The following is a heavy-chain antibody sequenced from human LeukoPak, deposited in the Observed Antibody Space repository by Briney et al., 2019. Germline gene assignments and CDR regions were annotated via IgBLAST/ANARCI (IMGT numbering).Heavy chain of an antibody. D-gene: IGHD2-2*01. CDR2: IIPIFGTA. J-gene: IGHJ6*03. CDR1: GGTFSSYA. Sequence: SVKVSCKASGGTFSSYAISWVRQAPGQGLEWMGGIIPIFGTANYAQKFQGRVTITADESTSTAYMELSSLRSEDTAVYYCARGVVPAAESYYYYYYMDVWGKGTTVTVSS. V-gene: IGHV1-69*13. CDR3: ARGVVPAAESYYYYYYMDV.